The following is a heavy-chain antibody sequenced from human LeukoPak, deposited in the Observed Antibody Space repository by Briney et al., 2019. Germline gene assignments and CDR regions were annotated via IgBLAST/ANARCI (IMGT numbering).Heavy chain of an antibody. CDR3: ARRAGEYSHPYDY. Sequence: GGSLRLSCAAAGFTFSSYVMIWFRQAPGKGLEWVSFISSGGNTDHSDSVKCRFTISRDNSKNTLYLQMNSLRAEDTAIYYCARRAGEYSHPYDYWGQGTLVTVSS. CDR2: ISSGGNT. J-gene: IGHJ4*02. CDR1: GFTFSSYV. V-gene: IGHV3-23*01. D-gene: IGHD2-15*01.